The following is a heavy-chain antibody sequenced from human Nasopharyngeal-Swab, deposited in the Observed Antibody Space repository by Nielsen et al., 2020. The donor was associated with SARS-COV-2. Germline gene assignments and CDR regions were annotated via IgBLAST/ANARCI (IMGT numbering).Heavy chain of an antibody. D-gene: IGHD6-19*01. J-gene: IGHJ4*02. Sequence: CAASGFTFSSYAMSWIRQPPGKGLEWIGYIYYSGSTNYNPSLKSRVTISVDTSKNQFSLKLSSVTAADTAVYYCARGGSGFLHYVFDYWGQGTLVTVSS. CDR3: ARGGSGFLHYVFDY. CDR2: IYYSGST. V-gene: IGHV4-59*01. CDR1: GFTFSSYA.